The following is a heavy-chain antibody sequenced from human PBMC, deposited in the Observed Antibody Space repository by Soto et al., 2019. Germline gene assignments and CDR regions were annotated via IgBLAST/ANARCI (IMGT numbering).Heavy chain of an antibody. CDR1: GGSISSYY. D-gene: IGHD6-19*01. V-gene: IGHV4-59*01. CDR2: IYYNGST. CDR3: ARVEDSSGRAFDY. Sequence: SETLSLTCTVSGGSISSYYWSWIRQPPGKGLEWIGYIYYNGSTNYNPSLKSRVTISVDTSKNQFSLKLSSVTAADTAVYYCARVEDSSGRAFDYWGQGTLVTVSS. J-gene: IGHJ4*02.